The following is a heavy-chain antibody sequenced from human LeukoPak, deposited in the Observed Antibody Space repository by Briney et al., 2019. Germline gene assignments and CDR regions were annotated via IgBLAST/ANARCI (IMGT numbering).Heavy chain of an antibody. CDR2: IYYSGST. Sequence: SETLSLTCTVSGGSISSYYWTWIRQPPGKGLEWIGYIYYSGSTNYNPSLKSRVSISINMSKNQFSLQLTSVTAADTAVYYCARMEITSSSVPFASWAQGTLLTVSS. CDR1: GGSISSYY. D-gene: IGHD6-19*01. CDR3: ARMEITSSSVPFAS. J-gene: IGHJ4*02. V-gene: IGHV4-59*08.